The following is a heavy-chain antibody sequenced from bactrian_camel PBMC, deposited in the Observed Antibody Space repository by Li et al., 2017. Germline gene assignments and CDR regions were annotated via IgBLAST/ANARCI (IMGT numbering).Heavy chain of an antibody. CDR1: GFAVGRYS. CDR2: ISKDGST. D-gene: IGHD1*01. V-gene: IGHV3S55*01. Sequence: HVQLVESGGGSVQAGGSLRLSCVVSGFAVGRYSMGWFRQALGKERRGIAAISKDGSTSYPYLMKDRLTISRDNAKNTLYLQMNNLKPEDTAMYYCAASPDRTGPGIRLNQTLYTYWGQGTQVTVS. J-gene: IGHJ4*01. CDR3: AASPDRTGPGIRLNQTLYTY.